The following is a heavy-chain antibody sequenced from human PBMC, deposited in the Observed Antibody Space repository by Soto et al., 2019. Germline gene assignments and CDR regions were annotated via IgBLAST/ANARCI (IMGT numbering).Heavy chain of an antibody. CDR3: TRHPPSPGDAFDI. J-gene: IGHJ3*02. V-gene: IGHV5-51*07. Sequence: PGESLKISCKGPGYSFTNYWIGWVHQMPGKGLEWMGLIYPGDSDIRYSPSFQGQVTISADKSISTAYLQWSSLQASDTGMYYCTRHPPSPGDAFDIWGQGTMVTVSS. CDR2: IYPGDSDI. CDR1: GYSFTNYW.